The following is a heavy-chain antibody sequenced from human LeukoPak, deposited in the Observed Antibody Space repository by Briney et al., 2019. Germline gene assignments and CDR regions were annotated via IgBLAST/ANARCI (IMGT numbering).Heavy chain of an antibody. CDR3: ARVAAEVVGLPGVIGFGWLRRDYYYMDV. CDR1: GYTFTSYY. J-gene: IGHJ6*03. Sequence: ASVKVSCKASGYTFTSYYMHWVRQAPGQGLEWMGIINPSGGSTSYAQKFQGRVTMTRDTSTSTVYMELSSLRSEDTAVYHCARVAAEVVGLPGVIGFGWLRRDYYYMDVWGKGTTVTVSS. CDR2: INPSGGST. D-gene: IGHD2-2*02. V-gene: IGHV1-46*01.